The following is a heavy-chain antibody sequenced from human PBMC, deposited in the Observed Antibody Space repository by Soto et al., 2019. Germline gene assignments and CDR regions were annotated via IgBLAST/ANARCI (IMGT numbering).Heavy chain of an antibody. CDR2: IYPGDSET. Sequence: GESLKISCNGSADGFTSYWIVWVRQMPGKGLEWMGVIYPGDSETRYSPSFQGQVTISADKSISTVYLQWSSLKPSDPAMYYCARSARYYDSSGSGFYYYCLGVWGRGTT. V-gene: IGHV5-51*01. J-gene: IGHJ6*01. CDR1: ADGFTSYW. CDR3: ARSARYYDSSGSGFYYYCLGV. D-gene: IGHD3-22*01.